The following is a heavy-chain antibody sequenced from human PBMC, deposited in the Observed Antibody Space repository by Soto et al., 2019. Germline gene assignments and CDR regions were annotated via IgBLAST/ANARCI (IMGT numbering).Heavy chain of an antibody. D-gene: IGHD1-26*01. CDR1: GFTFSDYY. CDR3: ARDLGIVGATHDAFDI. V-gene: IGHV3-11*01. Sequence: GGSLRLSCAASGFTFSDYYMSWIRQAPGKGLEWVSYISSSGSTIYYADSVKGRFTISRDNAKNSLYLQMNSLRAEDTAVYYCARDLGIVGATHDAFDIWGQGTMVTVSS. J-gene: IGHJ3*02. CDR2: ISSSGSTI.